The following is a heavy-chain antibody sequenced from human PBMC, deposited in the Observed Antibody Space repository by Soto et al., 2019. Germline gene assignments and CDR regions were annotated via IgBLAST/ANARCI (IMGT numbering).Heavy chain of an antibody. CDR3: ATYSQRIYGIFDY. J-gene: IGHJ4*02. Sequence: ASVKVSCKVSGYTLTELSMHWVLQAPGKGLEWMGGFDPEDGETIYAQKFQGRVTMTEDTSTDTAYMELSSLRSEDTAVYYCATYSQRIYGIFDYWGQRTLVTVSS. CDR1: GYTLTELS. V-gene: IGHV1-24*01. CDR2: FDPEDGET. D-gene: IGHD3-16*01.